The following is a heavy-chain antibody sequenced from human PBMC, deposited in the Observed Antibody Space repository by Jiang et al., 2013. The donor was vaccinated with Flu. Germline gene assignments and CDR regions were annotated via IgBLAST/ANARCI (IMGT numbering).Heavy chain of an antibody. V-gene: IGHV4-31*03. CDR1: GGSISSGGYY. D-gene: IGHD2-2*01. Sequence: GSGLVKPSQTLSLTCTVSGGSISSGGYYWSWIRQHPGKGLEWIGYIYYSGSTYYNPSLKSRLTISVDTSKNQFSLKLSSVTAADTAVYYCARAGGERYCSTTGCYPLGGMDVWGPRDHGHRLL. J-gene: IGHJ6*01. CDR3: ARAGGERYCSTTGCYPLGGMDV. CDR2: IYYSGST.